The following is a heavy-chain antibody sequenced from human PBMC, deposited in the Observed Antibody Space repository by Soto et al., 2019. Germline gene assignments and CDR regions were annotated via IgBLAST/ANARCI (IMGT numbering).Heavy chain of an antibody. J-gene: IGHJ5*02. V-gene: IGHV1-2*02. CDR3: ARVIRGAYYNSPLDT. CDR1: GYTFTVYF. D-gene: IGHD3-10*01. Sequence: SVKVSCKASGYTFTVYFMHGVGQSGLQGLEWMGCINPYSGGADYAQSFQGRVTMTRDTSISTVYMELSRLRFDDTAVYYCARVIRGAYYNSPLDTWGQGTVVTVSS. CDR2: INPYSGGA.